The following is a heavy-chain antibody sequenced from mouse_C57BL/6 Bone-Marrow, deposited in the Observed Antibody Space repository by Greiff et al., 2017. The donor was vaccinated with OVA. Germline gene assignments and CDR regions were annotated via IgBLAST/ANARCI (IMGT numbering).Heavy chain of an antibody. V-gene: IGHV14-4*01. J-gene: IGHJ3*01. CDR3: TNGGYGGFAY. Sequence: EVKLVESGAELVRPGASVKLSCTASGFNIKDDYMHWVKQRPEQGLEWIGWIDPENGDTEYASKFQGKATITADTSSNTAYLQLSSLTSEDTAVYYCTNGGYGGFAYWGQGTLVTVSA. CDR2: IDPENGDT. CDR1: GFNIKDDY. D-gene: IGHD2-2*01.